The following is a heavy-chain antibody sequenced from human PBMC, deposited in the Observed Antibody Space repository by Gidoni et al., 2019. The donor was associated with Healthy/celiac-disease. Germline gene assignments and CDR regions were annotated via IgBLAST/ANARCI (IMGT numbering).Heavy chain of an antibody. D-gene: IGHD2-2*01. J-gene: IGHJ6*03. Sequence: QAQLQEPGPALVKPSATLSLPCTLSRGSLPSGSSYWRWMRQPPVKGLEWIGYIYYSGGTNYNPSLKSRVTISVDTSKNQFSLKLSSVTAADTAVYYCARALKDIVVVPAATYYYYYCMDVWGKGTTVTVSS. CDR1: RGSLPSGSSY. CDR2: IYYSGGT. CDR3: ARALKDIVVVPAATYYYYYCMDV. V-gene: IGHV4-61*01.